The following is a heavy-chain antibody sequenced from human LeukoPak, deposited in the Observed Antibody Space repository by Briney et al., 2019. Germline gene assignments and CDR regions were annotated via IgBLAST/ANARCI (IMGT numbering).Heavy chain of an antibody. V-gene: IGHV4-34*01. J-gene: IGHJ5*02. Sequence: SETLSLTCTVSGGSISSYYWSWIRQPPGKGLEWIGEINHSGSTNYNPSLKSRVTISVDTSKNQFSLKLSSVTAADTAVYYCAREAYDFWSGSRVENWFDPWGQGTLVTVSS. CDR2: INHSGST. D-gene: IGHD3-3*01. CDR3: AREAYDFWSGSRVENWFDP. CDR1: GGSISSYY.